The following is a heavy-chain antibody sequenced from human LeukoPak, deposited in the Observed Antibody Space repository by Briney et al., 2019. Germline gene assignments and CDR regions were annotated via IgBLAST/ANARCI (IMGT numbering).Heavy chain of an antibody. Sequence: ASVKVSCKASGYTFTGYFMHWVRQAPGQGLEWMGWINPNSGGTNYAQKFQGRVTMTRDTSISTAYMELSRLRSDDTAVYYCARDLALGQQLAYYYYYYMDVWGKGTTVTVSS. CDR1: GYTFTGYF. CDR3: ARDLALGQQLAYYYYYYMDV. V-gene: IGHV1-2*02. CDR2: INPNSGGT. D-gene: IGHD6-13*01. J-gene: IGHJ6*03.